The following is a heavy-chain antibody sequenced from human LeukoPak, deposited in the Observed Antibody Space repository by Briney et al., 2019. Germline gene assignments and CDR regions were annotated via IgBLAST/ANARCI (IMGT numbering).Heavy chain of an antibody. Sequence: GGSLRLSCAASGFTFSNAWMNWVRQAPGEGLEWVGRIKSKTDGGTTDYAAPVKGRFTISRDDSKNTLYLQMNSLKTEDTAVYYCTTLVHSSSWYSADYWGQGTLVTVSS. J-gene: IGHJ4*02. CDR3: TTLVHSSSWYSADY. V-gene: IGHV3-15*07. CDR1: GFTFSNAW. CDR2: IKSKTDGGTT. D-gene: IGHD6-13*01.